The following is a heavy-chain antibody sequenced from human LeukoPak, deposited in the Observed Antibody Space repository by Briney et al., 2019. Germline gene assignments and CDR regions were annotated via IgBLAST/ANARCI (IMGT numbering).Heavy chain of an antibody. D-gene: IGHD6-13*01. CDR3: ARGRAEFSSWVDY. CDR2: IYYSGST. J-gene: IGHJ4*02. V-gene: IGHV4-59*01. Sequence: SETLSLTCTVSGGSISSYYWSWIRQPPGKGLEWIGYIYYSGSTNYNPSLKSRVTISVDTSKNQFSLKLSSVTAADTAVYSCARGRAEFSSWVDYWGQGTLVTVSS. CDR1: GGSISSYY.